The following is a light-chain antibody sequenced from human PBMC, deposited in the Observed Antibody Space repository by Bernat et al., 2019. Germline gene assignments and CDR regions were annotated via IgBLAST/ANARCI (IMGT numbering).Light chain of an antibody. J-gene: IGKJ2*01. CDR2: DAS. V-gene: IGKV3-15*01. CDR1: QSISTK. CDR3: QEYSSWPRST. Sequence: VMTQSPVTLSVSPGERATLSCRAAQSISTKLAWYQERAGQAPRLLIYDASTRATGVPVRFSGSGSGTEFTLTISSLQSDDFAIYFCQEYSSWPRSTFGQGTKLEI.